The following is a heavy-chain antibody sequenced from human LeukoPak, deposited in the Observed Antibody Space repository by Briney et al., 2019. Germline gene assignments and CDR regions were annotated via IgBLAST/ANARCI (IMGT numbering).Heavy chain of an antibody. CDR2: IIPIFGTA. CDR1: GGTFSSYA. V-gene: IGHV1-69*01. CDR3: ARGAPYCSSTSCYFDY. Sequence: SVRVSCKASGGTFSSYAISWVRQAPGQGLEWMGGIIPIFGTANYAQKFQGRVTITADESTSTAYMELSSLRSEDTAVYYCARGAPYCSSTSCYFDYWGQGTLVTVSS. D-gene: IGHD2-2*01. J-gene: IGHJ4*02.